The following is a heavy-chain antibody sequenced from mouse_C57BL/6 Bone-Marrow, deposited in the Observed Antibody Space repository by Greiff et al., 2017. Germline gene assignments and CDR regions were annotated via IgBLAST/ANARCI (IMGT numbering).Heavy chain of an antibody. D-gene: IGHD2-3*01. CDR2: IDPENGDT. Sequence: EVKVVESGAELVRPGASVKLSCTASGFNIKDDYMHWVKQRPEQGLEWIGWIDPENGDTEYASKFQGKATITADTSSNTAYLQLSSPTSEDTAVYYCTRWFYFDYWGQGTTLTVSS. J-gene: IGHJ2*01. CDR1: GFNIKDDY. V-gene: IGHV14-4*01. CDR3: TRWFYFDY.